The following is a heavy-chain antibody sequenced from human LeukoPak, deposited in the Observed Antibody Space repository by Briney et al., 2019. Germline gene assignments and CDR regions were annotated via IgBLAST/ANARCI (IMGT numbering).Heavy chain of an antibody. CDR3: ARDAHVDY. Sequence: GESLKISCKASGYTFTSYWIGWVRQAPGKGLEWVSSISSSSSYIYYADSVKGRFTISRDNAKNSLYLQMNSLRAEDTAVYYCARDAHVDYWGQGTLVTVSS. V-gene: IGHV3-21*01. CDR2: ISSSSSYI. J-gene: IGHJ4*02. CDR1: GYTFTSYW.